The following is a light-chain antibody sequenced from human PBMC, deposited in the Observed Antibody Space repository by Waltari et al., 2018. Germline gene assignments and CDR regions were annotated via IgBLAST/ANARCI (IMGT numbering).Light chain of an antibody. CDR1: QSVLYSSNNKNY. CDR2: WAS. J-gene: IGKJ1*01. V-gene: IGKV4-1*01. Sequence: DIVMTQSPDSLAVSLGERATINCKSSQSVLYSSNNKNYLAWYQQKPGQPPKLLISWASTRESGVPDRFSGSGSGTDFTLTISSLQAEDVAVYYCQQYYSTWTFGQGTKVEIK. CDR3: QQYYSTWT.